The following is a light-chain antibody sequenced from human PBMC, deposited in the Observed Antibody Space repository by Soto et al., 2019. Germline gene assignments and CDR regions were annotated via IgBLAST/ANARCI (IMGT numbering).Light chain of an antibody. CDR2: GAS. CDR3: QQYGSSPYT. J-gene: IGKJ2*01. CDR1: QSVSSSY. V-gene: IGKV3-20*01. Sequence: EIVLTQSPGTLSLSPGERATLSCRASQSVSSSYLAGYQQKPGQAPRLLIYGASSRATGIPDRFSGSGSGTDFTLTISRLEPEDFAVYYCQQYGSSPYTFGRGTKLEIK.